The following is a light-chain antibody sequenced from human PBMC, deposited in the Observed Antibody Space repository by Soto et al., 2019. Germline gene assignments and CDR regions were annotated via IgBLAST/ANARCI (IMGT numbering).Light chain of an antibody. Sequence: QSVLTQPPSASGTPGQRVTISCSGSSSNSGSNFVNWYQQLPGTAPKVVIYDNHQRPSGVPDRFSGSKSGTSASLGISGLQPEDEADYYCASWDNSLNGLVFGGGTKVTVL. CDR3: ASWDNSLNGLV. CDR2: DNH. J-gene: IGLJ3*02. V-gene: IGLV1-44*01. CDR1: SSNSGSNF.